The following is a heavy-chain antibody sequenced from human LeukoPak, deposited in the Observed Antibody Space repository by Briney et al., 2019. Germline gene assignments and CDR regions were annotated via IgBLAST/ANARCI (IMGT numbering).Heavy chain of an antibody. Sequence: GASVKVSCKASGYTFTGYYMHWVRQAPGQGLEWMGWISAYNGNTNYAQKFQGRVTITRNTSISTAYMELSSLRSEDTAVYYCARVRQDDILTGYNTLEIDYWGQGTLVTVSS. D-gene: IGHD3-9*01. J-gene: IGHJ4*02. V-gene: IGHV1-8*03. CDR3: ARVRQDDILTGYNTLEIDY. CDR1: GYTFTGYY. CDR2: ISAYNGNT.